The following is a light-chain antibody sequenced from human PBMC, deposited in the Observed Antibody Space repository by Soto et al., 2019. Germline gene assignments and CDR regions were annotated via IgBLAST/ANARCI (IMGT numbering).Light chain of an antibody. V-gene: IGLV2-14*01. CDR2: DVS. CDR1: SSDVGGYNY. CDR3: YSYTSSSSRVV. Sequence: QSALTQPASVSGSPGQSITISCTGTSSDVGGYNYVSWYQQHPGKAPKLMIYDVSNRPSGVSNRFSGSKSGNTASLSISGLQAEDEADDYCYSYTSSSSRVVFGGGTKLTVL. J-gene: IGLJ2*01.